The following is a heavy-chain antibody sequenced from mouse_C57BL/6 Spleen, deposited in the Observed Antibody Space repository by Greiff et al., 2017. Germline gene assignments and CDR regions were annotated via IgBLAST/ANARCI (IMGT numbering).Heavy chain of an antibody. Sequence: QVQLKQPGAELVRPGSSVKLSCKASGYTFTSYWMHWVKQRPIQGLEWIGNIDPSDSETHYNQKFKDKATLTVDKSSSTAYMQLSSLTSEDSAVYYCAKARRDDYDVWFAYWGQGTLVTVSA. CDR2: IDPSDSET. J-gene: IGHJ3*01. D-gene: IGHD2-4*01. CDR1: GYTFTSYW. V-gene: IGHV1-52*01. CDR3: AKARRDDYDVWFAY.